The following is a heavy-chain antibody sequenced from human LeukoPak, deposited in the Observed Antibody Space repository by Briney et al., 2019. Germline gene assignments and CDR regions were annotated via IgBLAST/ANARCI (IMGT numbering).Heavy chain of an antibody. V-gene: IGHV3-73*01. J-gene: IGHJ4*02. Sequence: GGSLKLSCAASGFTFSGSAMHWVRQASGKGLEWVGRIRSKANSYATAYAASVKGRFTISRDDSKNTAYLQMNSLKTEDTAVYYCTSPTAMVIDWGQGILVTVSS. CDR3: TSPTAMVID. D-gene: IGHD5-18*01. CDR2: IRSKANSYAT. CDR1: GFTFSGSA.